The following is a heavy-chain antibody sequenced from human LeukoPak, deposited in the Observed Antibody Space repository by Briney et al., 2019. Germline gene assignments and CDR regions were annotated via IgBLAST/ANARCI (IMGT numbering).Heavy chain of an antibody. D-gene: IGHD5-18*01. J-gene: IGHJ6*02. V-gene: IGHV1-18*01. CDR3: ARDARIQLWLRYYYYGVDV. CDR2: ISAYNGNT. CDR1: GYTFTSYG. Sequence: GASVKVSCKASGYTFTSYGISWVRQAPGQGLEWMGWISAYNGNTNYAQKLQGRVTMTTDTSTSTAYMELRSLRSDDTAVYYCARDARIQLWLRYYYYGVDVWGQGTTVTVSS.